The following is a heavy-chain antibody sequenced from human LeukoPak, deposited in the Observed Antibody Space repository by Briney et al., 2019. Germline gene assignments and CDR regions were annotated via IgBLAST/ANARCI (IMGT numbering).Heavy chain of an antibody. CDR2: ISYDGGNK. V-gene: IGHV3-30*18. Sequence: GGSLRLSCAASGFTFSSYGMHWVRQAPGKGLEWVAIISYDGGNKYYADSVKGRFTISRDNSKNTLYLQMNSLRAEDTAVYYCAKDGVLLWFGELFGTYFDYWGQGTLVTVSS. D-gene: IGHD3-10*01. CDR3: AKDGVLLWFGELFGTYFDY. CDR1: GFTFSSYG. J-gene: IGHJ4*02.